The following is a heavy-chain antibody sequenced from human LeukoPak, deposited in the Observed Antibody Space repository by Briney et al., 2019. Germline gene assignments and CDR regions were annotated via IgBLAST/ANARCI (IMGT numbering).Heavy chain of an antibody. CDR1: GFTFSSYG. D-gene: IGHD2-8*01. Sequence: GGSLRLSCAASGFTFSSYGMHWVRQAPGKGLEWVAVIWYDGSNKYYADSVKGRFTISRDNSKNTLYLQMNSLRAEDTAVYYCARRFCTNGVCYFDYWGQGTLVTVSS. J-gene: IGHJ4*02. V-gene: IGHV3-33*01. CDR3: ARRFCTNGVCYFDY. CDR2: IWYDGSNK.